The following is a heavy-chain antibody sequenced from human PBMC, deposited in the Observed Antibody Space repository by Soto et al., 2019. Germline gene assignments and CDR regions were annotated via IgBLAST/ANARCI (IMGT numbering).Heavy chain of an antibody. CDR1: GGSIRSYY. D-gene: IGHD4-17*01. V-gene: IGHV4-59*01. Sequence: SETQSLTCTVSGGSIRSYYWSWIRQPPGKGLEWIGYIYYSGSTNYNPSLKSRVTISVDTSKNQFSLKLSSVTAADTAVYYCARIMTTDYYYYYYYMDVWGKGTTVTVSS. CDR2: IYYSGST. CDR3: ARIMTTDYYYYYYYMDV. J-gene: IGHJ6*03.